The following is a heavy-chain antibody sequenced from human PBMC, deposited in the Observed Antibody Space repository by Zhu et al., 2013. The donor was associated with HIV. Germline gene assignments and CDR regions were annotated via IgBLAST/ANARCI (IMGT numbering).Heavy chain of an antibody. J-gene: IGHJ6*02. CDR3: ARDNDWNGFINYYYYGMDV. CDR2: IIPIFGTA. D-gene: IGHD1-1*01. CDR1: GGTFSSYA. Sequence: QVQLVQSGAEVKKPGSSVKVSCKASGGTFSSYAISWVRQAPGQGLEWMGGIIPIFGTANYAQKFQGRVTITADESTSTAYMELSSLRSEDTAVYYCARDNDWNGFINYYYYGMDVWGQGTTVTVSS. V-gene: IGHV1-69*01.